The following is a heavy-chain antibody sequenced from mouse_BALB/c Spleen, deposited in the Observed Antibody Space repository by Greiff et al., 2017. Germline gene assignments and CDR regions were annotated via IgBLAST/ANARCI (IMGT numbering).Heavy chain of an antibody. J-gene: IGHJ3*01. Sequence: EVKLVESGGGLVKPGGSLKLSCAASGFTFSSYAMSWVRQSPEKRLEWVAYISSGSSTIYYADTVKGRFTISRDNPKNTLFLQMTSLRSEDTAMYYCARPSTMITTGFAYWGQGTLVTVSA. CDR2: ISSGSSTI. V-gene: IGHV5-17*02. CDR1: GFTFSSYA. D-gene: IGHD2-4*01. CDR3: ARPSTMITTGFAY.